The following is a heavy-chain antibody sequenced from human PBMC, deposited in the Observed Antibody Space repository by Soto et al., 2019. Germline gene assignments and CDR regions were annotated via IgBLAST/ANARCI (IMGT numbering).Heavy chain of an antibody. CDR1: GDSVSTNSAT. Sequence: QVQLQQSGPGLVKPSQTLSLTCAISGDSVSTNSATWDWIRQSPSRGLEWLGRTYYRSKWDYDYAASVKGRININPDTSNNPVSLHLDSVTPDDTAVYYCARLIGNSWLDSWGQGTLVTVSS. D-gene: IGHD2-8*01. V-gene: IGHV6-1*01. CDR3: ARLIGNSWLDS. J-gene: IGHJ5*01. CDR2: TYYRSKWDY.